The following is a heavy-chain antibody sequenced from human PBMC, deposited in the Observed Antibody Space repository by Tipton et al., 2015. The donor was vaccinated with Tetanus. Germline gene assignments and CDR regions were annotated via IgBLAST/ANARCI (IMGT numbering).Heavy chain of an antibody. CDR1: GFSFSSSA. J-gene: IGHJ5*02. V-gene: IGHV3-21*04. CDR3: TTDDGYLS. Sequence: SLRLSCAVSGFSFSSSAMNWVRQAPGKGLEWVSSINNGGGYIYYADSVKGRFTISRDNAKNSLSLQMDSLRAEDTAVYYCTTDDGYLSWGQGTLVTVSS. D-gene: IGHD5-24*01. CDR2: INNGGGYI.